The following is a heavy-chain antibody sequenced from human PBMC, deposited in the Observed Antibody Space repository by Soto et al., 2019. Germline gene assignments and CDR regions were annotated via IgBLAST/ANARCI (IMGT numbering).Heavy chain of an antibody. Sequence: VQLLEYGGGLVQPGGSLRLSCAASGFTFSSYALSWVRQAPGKGLEWVSAISGSGGSTYYADSVKGRFSISRANSTMRLFLAMNSLKGADRAVYYCAIPTGLAVTGPDDWGQGTLGSAS. CDR2: ISGSGGST. CDR1: GFTFSSYA. J-gene: IGHJ4*02. V-gene: IGHV3-23*01. CDR3: AIPTGLAVTGPDD. D-gene: IGHD6-19*01.